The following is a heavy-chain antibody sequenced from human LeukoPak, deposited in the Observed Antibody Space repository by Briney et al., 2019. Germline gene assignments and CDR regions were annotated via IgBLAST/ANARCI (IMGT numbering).Heavy chain of an antibody. CDR2: IKQDGSEE. CDR1: GFIFKSYW. Sequence: GGSLRLSCAASGFIFKSYWMSWVRQAPGKGLEWVASIKQDGSEENYVDSVRGRFTISRDNAKNSLYLQMNSLRAEDTAVYYCARESGSYSYYFDYWGQGTLVTVSS. V-gene: IGHV3-7*01. CDR3: ARESGSYSYYFDY. J-gene: IGHJ4*02. D-gene: IGHD1-26*01.